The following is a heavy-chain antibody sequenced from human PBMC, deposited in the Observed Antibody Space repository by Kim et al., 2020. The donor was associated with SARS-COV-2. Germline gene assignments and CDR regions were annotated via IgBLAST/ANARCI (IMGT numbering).Heavy chain of an antibody. V-gene: IGHV3-23*01. CDR3: AKGRTGDPLYYFDY. CDR1: GFTFSSYA. D-gene: IGHD7-27*01. CDR2: ISGSGGST. J-gene: IGHJ4*02. Sequence: GGSLRLSCVASGFTFSSYAMSWVRQAPGKGLEWVSGISGSGGSTYYADSLKGRFTISRDNSKNTLYLQMNSLRVEYTAVYYCAKGRTGDPLYYFDYWGQGTPVTVSS.